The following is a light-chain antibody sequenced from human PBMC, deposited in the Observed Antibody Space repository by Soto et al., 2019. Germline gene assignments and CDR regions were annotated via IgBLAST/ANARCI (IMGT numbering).Light chain of an antibody. CDR2: KAS. V-gene: IGKV1-5*03. CDR1: QTISSW. Sequence: DIQMTQSPSTLSGSVGDRVTITCRASQTISSWLAWYQQKPGKAPKLLIYKASTLKSGVPSRFSGSGSGTEFTLTINGLQPDDFATYYCQQFAKSSTFGQGTKVDIK. J-gene: IGKJ1*01. CDR3: QQFAKSST.